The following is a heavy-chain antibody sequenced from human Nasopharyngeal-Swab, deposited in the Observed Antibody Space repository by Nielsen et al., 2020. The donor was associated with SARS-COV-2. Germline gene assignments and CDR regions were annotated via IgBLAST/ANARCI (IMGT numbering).Heavy chain of an antibody. CDR3: ARDLRKDWLGANWFDP. CDR1: GFTFSKYA. D-gene: IGHD1-26*01. V-gene: IGHV3-23*01. Sequence: GESLKISCEGSGFTFSKYAMSWVRPAPGKGLEWVAVISASDDDRDYADSVKGRFIISRDNSNLYLQMNSLRLEDTAVYYCARDLRKDWLGANWFDPWGQGTLVTVSS. CDR2: ISASDDDR. J-gene: IGHJ5*02.